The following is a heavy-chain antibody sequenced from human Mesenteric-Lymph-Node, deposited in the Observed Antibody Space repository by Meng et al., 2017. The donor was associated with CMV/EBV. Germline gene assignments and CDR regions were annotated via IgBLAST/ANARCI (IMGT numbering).Heavy chain of an antibody. CDR3: ARVPAAILSYYFDY. Sequence: GGSLRLSCAASGFTFSNHGMSWVRRAPGKGLEWISYISSGSTTYYAESVKGRFTVSRDNAENSLVLQMNNLRAEDTAVYYCARVPAAILSYYFDYWGQGTLVTVSS. J-gene: IGHJ4*02. D-gene: IGHD2-2*01. CDR1: GFTFSNHG. V-gene: IGHV3-11*01. CDR2: ISSGSTT.